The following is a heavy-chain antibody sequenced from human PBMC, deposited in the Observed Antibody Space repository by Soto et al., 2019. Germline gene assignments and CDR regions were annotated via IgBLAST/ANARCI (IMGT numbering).Heavy chain of an antibody. V-gene: IGHV4-34*01. CDR2: INHSGST. CDR3: ARVFFSGPNFDY. Sequence: LETLSLTCAVYGGSFGGFCWSWIRQPPGKGLEWIGEINHSGSTNYNPSLKSRVTISVDTSKNQFSLKLSSVTAADTAVYYCARVFFSGPNFDYWGQGTLVTVSS. D-gene: IGHD3-10*02. CDR1: GGSFGGFC. J-gene: IGHJ4*02.